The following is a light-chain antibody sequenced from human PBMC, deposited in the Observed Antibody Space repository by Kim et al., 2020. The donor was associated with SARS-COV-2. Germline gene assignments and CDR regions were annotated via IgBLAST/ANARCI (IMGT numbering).Light chain of an antibody. Sequence: CPGERATLSCRDSQSVSSSYLAWYQQKPGQAPRLLIYGASSRATGIPDRFSGSGSGTDFTLTISRLEPEDFAVYYCQQYGSSTWTFGQGTKVDIK. CDR2: GAS. CDR1: QSVSSSY. V-gene: IGKV3-20*01. CDR3: QQYGSSTWT. J-gene: IGKJ1*01.